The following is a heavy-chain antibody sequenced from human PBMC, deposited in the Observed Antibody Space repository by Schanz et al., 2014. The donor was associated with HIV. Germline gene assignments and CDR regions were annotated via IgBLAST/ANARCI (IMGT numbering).Heavy chain of an antibody. D-gene: IGHD3-22*01. Sequence: VQLVESGGGLLQPDRSLRLSCAASGFIFNDFAMHWVRQAPGKGLEWVSVISYDGRNKLYADSVKGRFTISRDNSKNTLYLQMKSLRPEDTAVYYCAKDRNHYDSRYRGKGNYYYYYGMDVWGQGTTVTVSS. CDR1: GFIFNDFA. V-gene: IGHV3-30*18. CDR3: AKDRNHYDSRYRGKGNYYYYYGMDV. CDR2: ISYDGRNK. J-gene: IGHJ6*02.